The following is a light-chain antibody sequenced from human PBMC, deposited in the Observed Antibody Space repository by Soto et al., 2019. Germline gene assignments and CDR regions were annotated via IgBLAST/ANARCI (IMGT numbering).Light chain of an antibody. V-gene: IGKV1-8*01. CDR2: AAS. CDR3: QQYKSYST. Sequence: AIRMTQSPSSLSASTGDRVTITCRASQGISSYLAWFQQKPGKAPKLLIYAASTLQSGVPSRFSGSGSGTNFTLTISCLQSEDFATYYCQQYKSYSTFGQGTKVEIK. CDR1: QGISSY. J-gene: IGKJ1*01.